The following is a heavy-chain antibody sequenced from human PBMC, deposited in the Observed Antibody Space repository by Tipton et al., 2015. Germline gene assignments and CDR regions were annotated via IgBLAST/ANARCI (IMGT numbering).Heavy chain of an antibody. V-gene: IGHV3-33*01. CDR1: GFTFGTYA. Sequence: YLRLSCAASGFTFGTYAMHWVRQAPGKGLEGVAMIWFDGSVTHYADSVRGRFIISRDNSKNTVYLQMNSLRVEDAAVYYCASDPPNSGWAFAYWGQGALVTVSS. CDR2: IWFDGSVT. D-gene: IGHD6-19*01. CDR3: ASDPPNSGWAFAY. J-gene: IGHJ4*02.